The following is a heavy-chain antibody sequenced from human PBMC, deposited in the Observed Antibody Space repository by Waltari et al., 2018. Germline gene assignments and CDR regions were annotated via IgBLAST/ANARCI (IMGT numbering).Heavy chain of an antibody. J-gene: IGHJ5*02. Sequence: QITLKESGHTLVKPTKTLTLTCTFSGISLNTNGVGVGWIRQPPGKALEWLALIYWNDEKRYSPALQSRLTITKDTSKNPVVLTLTNMDPVDTATEFCARRGWSGLDCFDRWGQGSLVTVSS. CDR1: GISLNTNGVG. CDR3: ARRGWSGLDCFDR. V-gene: IGHV2-5*01. CDR2: IYWNDEK. D-gene: IGHD3-3*01.